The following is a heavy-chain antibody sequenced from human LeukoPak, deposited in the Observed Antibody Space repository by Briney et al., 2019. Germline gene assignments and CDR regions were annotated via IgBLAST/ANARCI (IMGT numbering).Heavy chain of an antibody. CDR2: ISSTSAYI. D-gene: IGHD2-8*02. J-gene: IGHJ5*01. CDR1: GFTFNNYV. CDR3: ARVAVSGPTGWFDS. V-gene: IGHV3-21*01. Sequence: GGSLRLSCAAAGFTFNNYVMSWIRQAPGKGLEWVSSISSTSAYIYYADSVKGRFTISRDNVDNVVYLQMNSLGAEDTAVYYCARVAVSGPTGWFDSWGQGTLVIVSS.